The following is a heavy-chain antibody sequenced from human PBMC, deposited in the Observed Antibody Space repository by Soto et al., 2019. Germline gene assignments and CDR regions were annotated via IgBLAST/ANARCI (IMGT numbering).Heavy chain of an antibody. Sequence: ASVKVSCKASSYTFTSYGISWVRQAPGQGLEWMGWISAYNGNTNYAQKLQGRVTMTTDTSTSTAYMELRSLRSDDTAVYYCARDYKIWSGYYIVRDYWGQGTLVTVSS. CDR2: ISAYNGNT. CDR1: SYTFTSYG. CDR3: ARDYKIWSGYYIVRDY. J-gene: IGHJ4*02. D-gene: IGHD3-3*01. V-gene: IGHV1-18*01.